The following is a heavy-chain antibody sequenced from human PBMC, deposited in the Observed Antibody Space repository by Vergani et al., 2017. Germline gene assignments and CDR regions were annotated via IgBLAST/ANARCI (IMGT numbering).Heavy chain of an antibody. CDR1: GFTFSSYA. Sequence: EVQLLQSEGAVVQPGGSLRLSCVASGFTFSSYAKSWVRQAPGKGLEWVSGISGSGDSTYYADSVKGRFTTTRDNSKNTLYLQMNSLRAEDTAVYYCAKERYSGTYSGKYFDYWGQGTLVTVSS. CDR3: AKERYSGTYSGKYFDY. J-gene: IGHJ4*02. D-gene: IGHD1-26*01. CDR2: ISGSGDST. V-gene: IGHV3-23*01.